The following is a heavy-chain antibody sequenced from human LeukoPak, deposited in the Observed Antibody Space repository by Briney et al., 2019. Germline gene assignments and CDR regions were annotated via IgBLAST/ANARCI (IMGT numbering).Heavy chain of an antibody. CDR2: LCANDGNT. J-gene: IGHJ4*02. CDR1: GFTFSTYA. D-gene: IGHD2-15*01. Sequence: GGSLRLSCTASGFTFSTYAMTWVRQAPGRGVEGVSVLCANDGNTYYADSVKGRFTISRDNSKNTLYLQMNSLRAEDTAVYYCAKSKSASCYSGLDYWSQGTLVTVSS. CDR3: AKSKSASCYSGLDY. V-gene: IGHV3-23*01.